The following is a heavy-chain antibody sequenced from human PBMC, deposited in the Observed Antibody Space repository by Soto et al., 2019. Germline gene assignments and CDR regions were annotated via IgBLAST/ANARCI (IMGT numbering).Heavy chain of an antibody. Sequence: GGSLRLSCAASGFTFSSYAMSWVRQAPGKGLEWASAISGSGGSTYYTDSVKGRFTISRDNSKNTLYLQMNSLRAEDTAVYCCAKGSIFSYSSPVVFDYWGQGSLVIGSS. V-gene: IGHV3-23*01. CDR3: AKGSIFSYSSPVVFDY. CDR1: GFTFSSYA. J-gene: IGHJ4*02. D-gene: IGHD6-13*01. CDR2: ISGSGGST.